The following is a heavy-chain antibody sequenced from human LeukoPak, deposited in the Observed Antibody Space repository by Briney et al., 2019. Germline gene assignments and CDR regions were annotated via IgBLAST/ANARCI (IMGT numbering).Heavy chain of an antibody. V-gene: IGHV4-59*01. CDR3: ARSKAEGNKGVTGTLDY. D-gene: IGHD1-20*01. CDR1: GGSISSYY. CDR2: IYYSGST. Sequence: SETLSLTCTVSGGSISSYYWSWIRQPPGKGLEWIGYIYYSGSTNYNPSLKSRVTISVDTSKNQFSLKLSSVTAADTAVYYRARSKAEGNKGVTGTLDYWGQGTLVTVSS. J-gene: IGHJ4*02.